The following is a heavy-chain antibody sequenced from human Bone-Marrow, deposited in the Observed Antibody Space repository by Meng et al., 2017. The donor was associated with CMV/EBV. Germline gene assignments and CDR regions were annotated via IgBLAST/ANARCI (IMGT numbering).Heavy chain of an antibody. J-gene: IGHJ6*02. D-gene: IGHD4/OR15-4a*01. CDR1: GGSFSGYY. Sequence: ESLKISCAVYGGSFSGYYWSWIRQPPGKGLEWIGEINHSGSTNYNPSLKSRVTISVDTSKNQFSLKLSSVTAADTAVYYCTLGLWWHGMDVCGQGTTVTVSS. CDR3: TLGLWWHGMDV. CDR2: INHSGST. V-gene: IGHV4-34*01.